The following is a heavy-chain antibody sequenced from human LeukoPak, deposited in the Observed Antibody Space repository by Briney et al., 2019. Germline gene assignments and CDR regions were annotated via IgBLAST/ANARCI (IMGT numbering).Heavy chain of an antibody. D-gene: IGHD3-22*01. Sequence: ASVKVSCKASGYTVIDYNMHRVRHAPGQGLGWMGWMNPNSGGTIYAQKFQGRVTMTTETSISTASMELSGLTSDDTAVYYCARAGGYYYETSGYRPIFPYFDYWGQGTLVTVSS. J-gene: IGHJ4*02. CDR3: ARAGGYYYETSGYRPIFPYFDY. V-gene: IGHV1-2*02. CDR2: MNPNSGGT. CDR1: GYTVIDYN.